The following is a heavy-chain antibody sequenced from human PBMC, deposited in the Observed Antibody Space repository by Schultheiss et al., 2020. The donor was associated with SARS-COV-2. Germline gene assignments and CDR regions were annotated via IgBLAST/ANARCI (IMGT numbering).Heavy chain of an antibody. CDR3: AKGSGYCGGDCPSDYFDY. J-gene: IGHJ4*02. V-gene: IGHV3-30*04. CDR2: ISYDGSNK. Sequence: GGSLRLSCTASGFTFGDYAMSWFRQAPGKGLEWVAVISYDGSNKYYADSVKGRFTISRDNAKNSLYLQMNSLRAEDTAVYYCAKGSGYCGGDCPSDYFDYWGQGTLVTVSS. D-gene: IGHD2-21*01. CDR1: GFTFGDYA.